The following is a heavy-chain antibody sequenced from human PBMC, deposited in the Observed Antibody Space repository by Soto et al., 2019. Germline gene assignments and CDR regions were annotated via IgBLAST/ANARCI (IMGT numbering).Heavy chain of an antibody. CDR3: TSSCGGGAFDI. Sequence: QVQLVQSGAEVKKPGSSVKVSCKASGGTFSSYTISWVRQAPGQGLEWMGRIIPILGIANYAQKFQGRVTITAYKSTTTAYMELSSLRSEDTAVYYWTSSCGGGAFDIWGQGTMVTVSS. J-gene: IGHJ3*02. V-gene: IGHV1-69*02. CDR1: GGTFSSYT. CDR2: IIPILGIA.